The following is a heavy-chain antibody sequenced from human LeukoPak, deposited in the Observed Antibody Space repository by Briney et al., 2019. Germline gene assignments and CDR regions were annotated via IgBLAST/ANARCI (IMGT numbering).Heavy chain of an antibody. D-gene: IGHD1-26*01. J-gene: IGHJ4*02. CDR2: ISSSSSTI. CDR1: GFTFSSYS. Sequence: GGSLRLSCAASGFTFSSYSMNWVRQAPGKGLEWVSYISSSSSTIYYAVSVKGRFTISRDNAKNSLYLQMNSLRAEDTAVYYCAKKLSGSYFQGPDFWGQGTLVTVSS. V-gene: IGHV3-48*01. CDR3: AKKLSGSYFQGPDF.